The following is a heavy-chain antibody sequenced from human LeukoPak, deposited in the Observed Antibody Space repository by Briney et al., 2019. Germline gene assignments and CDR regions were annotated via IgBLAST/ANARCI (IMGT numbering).Heavy chain of an antibody. J-gene: IGHJ4*02. V-gene: IGHV3-30*04. CDR1: GFTFSSYA. D-gene: IGHD2-21*02. Sequence: PGGSLRLSCAASGFTFSSYAMHWVRQAPGKGLERVAVISYDGSNKYYADSVKGRFTISRDNSKNTLYLQMNSLRAEDTAVYYCARENIVVVTAIAGFDYWGQGTLVTVSS. CDR3: ARENIVVVTAIAGFDY. CDR2: ISYDGSNK.